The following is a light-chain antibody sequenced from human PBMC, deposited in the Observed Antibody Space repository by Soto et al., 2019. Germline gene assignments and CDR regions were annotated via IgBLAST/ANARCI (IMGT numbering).Light chain of an antibody. V-gene: IGKV3-11*01. J-gene: IGKJ4*01. CDR3: QQRNNWAPT. CDR1: QDVGSD. Sequence: EIVLTQSPATLSLSPGERATLSCRASQDVGSDLAWYQQKPGQPPRLLIYAASNRATGVPARFSGSGSQTDFNLTISSLEPEDFAVYSCQQRNNWAPTFGGGTKVDFK. CDR2: AAS.